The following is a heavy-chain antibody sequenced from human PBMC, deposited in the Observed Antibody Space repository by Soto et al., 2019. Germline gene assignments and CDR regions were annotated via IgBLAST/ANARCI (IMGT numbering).Heavy chain of an antibody. Sequence: SETLSLTCTVSGGSISSYYWSWIRQPPGKGLEWIGYIFYSGSTNYNPSLKSRVTISVDTSKNQFSLKLSSVTAADAAVYYCARRYSSSLDFWGQGTLVTVSS. D-gene: IGHD6-13*01. CDR3: ARRYSSSLDF. CDR2: IFYSGST. J-gene: IGHJ4*02. CDR1: GGSISSYY. V-gene: IGHV4-59*08.